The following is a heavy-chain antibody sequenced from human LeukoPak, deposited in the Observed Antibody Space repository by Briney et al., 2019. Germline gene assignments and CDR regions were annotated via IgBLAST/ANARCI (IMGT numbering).Heavy chain of an antibody. CDR3: ARVGDTAMANDY. Sequence: SETLSLTCAVYGESFSGYYWIWIRQPPGKGLEWIGEINHSGSTNYNPSLESRVTISVDTSKNQFSLKLRSVTAADTAVYYCARVGDTAMANDYWGQGTLVTVSS. D-gene: IGHD5-18*01. J-gene: IGHJ4*02. CDR1: GESFSGYY. CDR2: INHSGST. V-gene: IGHV4-34*01.